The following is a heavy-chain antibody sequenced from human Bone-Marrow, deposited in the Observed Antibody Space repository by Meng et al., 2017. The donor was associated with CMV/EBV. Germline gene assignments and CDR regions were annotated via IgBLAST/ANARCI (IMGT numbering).Heavy chain of an antibody. CDR1: AFTFNNYA. CDR3: AKEFGGGKYGLFDN. Sequence: ASAFTFNNYAMSWVRQGPGKVLEWVSTITPSGATTHYTDSVKGRFTTSRDNSKNTLYLQMNSLRAEDTAVYYCAKEFGGGKYGLFDNWGQGALVTVSS. CDR2: ITPSGATT. J-gene: IGHJ4*02. V-gene: IGHV3-23*01. D-gene: IGHD4-23*01.